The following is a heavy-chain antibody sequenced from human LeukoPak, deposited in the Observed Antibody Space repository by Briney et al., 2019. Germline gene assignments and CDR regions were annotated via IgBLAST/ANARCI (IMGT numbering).Heavy chain of an antibody. CDR1: GFSFDDYA. CDR2: ISWNSGVI. Sequence: GGSLRLSCAASGFSFDDYAMHWVRQAPGKGLEWVSGISWNSGVIGYADSVKGRFTISRDNTKNSLFLQMNSLRAEDTALYFCAKGAYSSSWNWFDPWGRGTLVTVSS. J-gene: IGHJ5*02. CDR3: AKGAYSSSWNWFDP. D-gene: IGHD6-13*01. V-gene: IGHV3-9*01.